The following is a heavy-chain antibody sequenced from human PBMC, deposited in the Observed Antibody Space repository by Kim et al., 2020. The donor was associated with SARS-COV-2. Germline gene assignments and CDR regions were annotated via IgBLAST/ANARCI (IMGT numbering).Heavy chain of an antibody. V-gene: IGHV5-10-1*01. D-gene: IGHD2-2*01. CDR1: GYSFTSYW. CDR2: IDPGDSYT. Sequence: GESLKISCKGSGYSFTSYWISWVRQMPGKGLEWMGRIDPGDSYTNYSPSFQGHVTISPDKSISTAYLQWSSLKASDTAMYYCARSAPSVVRDGMDVWGQGTTVTVSS. CDR3: ARSAPSVVRDGMDV. J-gene: IGHJ6*02.